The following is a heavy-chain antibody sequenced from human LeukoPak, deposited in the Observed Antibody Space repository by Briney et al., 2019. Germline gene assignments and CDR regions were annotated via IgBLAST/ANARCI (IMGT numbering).Heavy chain of an antibody. Sequence: GGSLRLSCAASGLTFSGHEMNWVRQAPGKGLEWVTYISRSGSTIYYAHSVKGRFTISRDNAKNSLYLQVNSLRAEDTALYYCGRAYDFSRHWGQGTLVTVSS. J-gene: IGHJ4*02. CDR1: GLTFSGHE. D-gene: IGHD3-3*01. CDR3: GRAYDFSRH. V-gene: IGHV3-48*03. CDR2: ISRSGSTI.